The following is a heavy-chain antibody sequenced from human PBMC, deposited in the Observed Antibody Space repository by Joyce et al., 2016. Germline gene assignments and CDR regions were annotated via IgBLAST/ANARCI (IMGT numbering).Heavy chain of an antibody. CDR2: ISRSSNTI. J-gene: IGHJ6*03. Sequence: EVQLVESGGGLVQPGGSLRLSCAASGFTFNTYSMNWVRQAPGKGLEWVSYISRSSNTIYYVDSVKGRFTISRDNAKNSRYLKMNSLRAEDTAVYFCARATSYYFYYYMDVWGKGTTVTVSS. V-gene: IGHV3-48*01. CDR1: GFTFNTYS. CDR3: ARATSYYFYYYMDV.